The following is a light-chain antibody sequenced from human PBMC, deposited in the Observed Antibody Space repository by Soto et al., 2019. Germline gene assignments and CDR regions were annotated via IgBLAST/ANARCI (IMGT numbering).Light chain of an antibody. CDR3: QQYGSSPRT. Sequence: EIVLTQSPGTLSLSPGEGATLSCRASQGIGDTLAWYQHKPGQAPRLLIYGASSRATGIPDRFSGSGFGTDFTLTISRLEPEDFAVYYCQQYGSSPRTFGQGTKVDIK. CDR1: QGIGDT. CDR2: GAS. V-gene: IGKV3-20*01. J-gene: IGKJ1*01.